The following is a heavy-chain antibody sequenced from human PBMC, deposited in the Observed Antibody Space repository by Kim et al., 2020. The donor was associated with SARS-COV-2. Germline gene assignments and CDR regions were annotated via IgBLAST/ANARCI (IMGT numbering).Heavy chain of an antibody. CDR1: GFTFSSSA. CDR3: AKERDTGRYDSSGYYYY. CDR2: IRDSAGRT. V-gene: IGHV3-23*01. Sequence: GGSLRLSCAASGFTFSSSAMSWVRQAPGKGLEWVSTIRDSAGRTYYVDSVKGRFTISRDNSKSTLFLQMSSLRAEDTAVYYCAKERDTGRYDSSGYYYYWGQGTLGAVSS. D-gene: IGHD3-22*01. J-gene: IGHJ4*02.